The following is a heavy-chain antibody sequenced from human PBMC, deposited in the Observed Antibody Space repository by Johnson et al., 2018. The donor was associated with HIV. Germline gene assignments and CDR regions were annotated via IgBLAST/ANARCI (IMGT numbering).Heavy chain of an antibody. Sequence: VQLVESGGGLVKPGGSLRLSCAASGFTFTNAWMSWVRQAPGKGLEWIGRIQSKTDGGATDYAAPVKGRFTIARDDSKNTLYLQMNNLKTEDTAVYYCSTYTTLITMYVEIKGGAFDIWGQGTMVTVSS. CDR1: GFTFTNAW. J-gene: IGHJ3*02. D-gene: IGHD3-16*01. V-gene: IGHV3-15*01. CDR3: STYTTLITMYVEIKGGAFDI. CDR2: IQSKTDGGAT.